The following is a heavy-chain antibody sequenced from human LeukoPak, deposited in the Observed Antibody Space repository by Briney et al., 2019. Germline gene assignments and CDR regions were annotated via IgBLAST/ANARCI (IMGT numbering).Heavy chain of an antibody. D-gene: IGHD6-19*01. CDR2: IYHSGST. Sequence: SETLSLTCTVSGYSISSGYYWGWIRQPPGKGLEWIGSIYHSGSTYYNPSLKSRVTISVDTSKNQFSLKLSSVTAADTAVYYCARSSSGWYRGRGIDYWGQGTLVTVSS. CDR3: ARSSSGWYRGRGIDY. CDR1: GYSISSGYY. V-gene: IGHV4-38-2*02. J-gene: IGHJ4*02.